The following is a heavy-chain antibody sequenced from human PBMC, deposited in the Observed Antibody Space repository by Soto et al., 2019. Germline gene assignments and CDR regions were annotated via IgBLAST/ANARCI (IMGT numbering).Heavy chain of an antibody. D-gene: IGHD1-26*01. CDR3: TSDLLGATGSGY. CDR1: GFTFSNAW. V-gene: IGHV3-15*01. J-gene: IGHJ4*02. Sequence: GVSLRLSCAASGFTFSNAWMTWVRQAPGKGLEWVGRIKRKADGGTVDYAAPVKGRFSISRDDSKNTLYLQMNSLKTEDTAMYYCTSDLLGATGSGYWGQGSLVTVSS. CDR2: IKRKADGGTV.